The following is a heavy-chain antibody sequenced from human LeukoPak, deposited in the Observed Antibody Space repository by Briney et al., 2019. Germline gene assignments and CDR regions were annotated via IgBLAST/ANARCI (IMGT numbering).Heavy chain of an antibody. CDR1: GFTFNNYA. CDR3: ARAFKDGYNRTQSRNHFDY. J-gene: IGHJ4*02. D-gene: IGHD5-12*01. V-gene: IGHV3-23*01. CDR2: ISGSGGST. Sequence: GGSLRVSCAASGFTFNNYAMSWVRQAPGKGLEWVSVISGSGGSTDYADSVKGRFTVSRDNSKNTLYLQMSSLRAEDTAVYYCARAFKDGYNRTQSRNHFDYWGQGTLVTVSS.